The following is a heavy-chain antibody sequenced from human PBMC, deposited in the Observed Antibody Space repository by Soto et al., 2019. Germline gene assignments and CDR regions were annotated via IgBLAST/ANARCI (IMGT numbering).Heavy chain of an antibody. D-gene: IGHD2-2*01. J-gene: IGHJ4*02. CDR3: AREDSIIIPAVSDF. CDR2: ISKSDYT. V-gene: IGHV3-21*01. Sequence: SLRLSCTVSGFAFNNYGINWVRQAPGKGLEWVSSISKSDYTYYSDSVKGRFTISRDNAKNSVSLQMNTLRVEDTAVYYCAREDSIIIPAVSDFWGQGTLVTVSS. CDR1: GFAFNNYG.